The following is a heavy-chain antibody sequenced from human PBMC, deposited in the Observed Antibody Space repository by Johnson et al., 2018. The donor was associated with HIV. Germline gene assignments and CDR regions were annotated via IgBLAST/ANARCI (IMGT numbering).Heavy chain of an antibody. V-gene: IGHV3-48*04. Sequence: VQLVESGGGVVQPGRSLRLSCTASGFTFSSYGIHWIRQAPGKGLEWVSYISSSGSTIYYADSVKGRFTISRDNAKNSLYLQMNSLRAEDTAVYYCAKLRWAPRAFDIWGQGTMVTVSA. CDR1: GFTFSSYG. D-gene: IGHD4-23*01. CDR2: ISSSGSTI. J-gene: IGHJ3*02. CDR3: AKLRWAPRAFDI.